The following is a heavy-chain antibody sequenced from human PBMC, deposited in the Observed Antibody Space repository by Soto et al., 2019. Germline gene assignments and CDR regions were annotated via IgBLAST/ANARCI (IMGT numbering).Heavy chain of an antibody. CDR3: ARDTRIALGDEGAFDS. CDR1: ALSFSYDG. D-gene: IGHD2-21*01. J-gene: IGHJ4*02. Sequence: QVQLVESGGGVVQPGRSLRLSCVASALSFSYDGMHWVRQAPGKGLEWVAVIWHDGSNTFYADSVNGRFTVSRDNSKNTLYLQLNSLRDEDKAVYFCARDTRIALGDEGAFDSWGQGTLVTVSS. V-gene: IGHV3-33*01. CDR2: IWHDGSNT.